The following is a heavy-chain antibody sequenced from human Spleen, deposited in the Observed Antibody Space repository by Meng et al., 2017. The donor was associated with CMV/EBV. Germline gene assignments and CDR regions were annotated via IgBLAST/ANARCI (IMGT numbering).Heavy chain of an antibody. CDR3: ARDRYYGMDV. J-gene: IGHJ6*02. Sequence: SETLSLTCSVSGGSISSSSYYWGWIRQPPGKGLEWIGRIDYSGSTHYNPSLKSRVTISLDTSKNQFSLKLSSVTAADTAVYYCARDRYYGMDVWGQGTTVTVSS. CDR1: GGSISSSSYY. CDR2: IDYSGST. V-gene: IGHV4-39*07.